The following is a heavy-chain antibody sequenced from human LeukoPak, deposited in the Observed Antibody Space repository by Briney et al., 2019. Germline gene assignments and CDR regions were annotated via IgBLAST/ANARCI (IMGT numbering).Heavy chain of an antibody. CDR2: ISSSSSYI. CDR3: ARVGYYDSSGYRAFDI. J-gene: IGHJ3*02. CDR1: GFTFSSYS. Sequence: GGSLRPSCAASGFTFSSYSMNWVRQAPGKGLEWVSSISSSSSYIYYADSVKGRFTISRDNAKNSLYLQMNSLRAEDTAVYYCARVGYYDSSGYRAFDIWGQGTMVTVSS. V-gene: IGHV3-21*01. D-gene: IGHD3-22*01.